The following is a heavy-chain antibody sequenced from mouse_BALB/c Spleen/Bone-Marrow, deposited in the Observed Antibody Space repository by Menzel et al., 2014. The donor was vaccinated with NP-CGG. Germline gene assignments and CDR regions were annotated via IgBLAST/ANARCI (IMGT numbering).Heavy chain of an antibody. J-gene: IGHJ4*01. CDR1: GFTFCSFG. V-gene: IGHV5-17*02. D-gene: IGHD4-1*01. Sequence: EVQVVESGGGLVQPGGSRKLSCAASGFTFCSFGMHWVRQAPEKGLEWVAYISSGSSTIYYADTVKGRFTISRDNPKNTLFPQMTSLRSEDTAMYYCATGTRAMDYWGQGTSVTVSS. CDR3: ATGTRAMDY. CDR2: ISSGSSTI.